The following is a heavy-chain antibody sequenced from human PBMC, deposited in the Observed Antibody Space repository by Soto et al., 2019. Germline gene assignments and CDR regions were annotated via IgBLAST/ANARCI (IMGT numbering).Heavy chain of an antibody. J-gene: IGHJ6*02. CDR1: KFTFRTYV. D-gene: IGHD3-22*01. CDR3: AREMIPMIMGGMSAMDV. V-gene: IGHV3-30*04. CDR2: ISFDGSNK. Sequence: QVQLVESGGGVGQPERSQRLSCAASKFTFRTYVMHWVRQAPGKGLEWVALISFDGSNKYYADSVKGRFTISRDNSKNTMYLQMNSLRPEDTAVYYCAREMIPMIMGGMSAMDVWGQGTTVTVSS.